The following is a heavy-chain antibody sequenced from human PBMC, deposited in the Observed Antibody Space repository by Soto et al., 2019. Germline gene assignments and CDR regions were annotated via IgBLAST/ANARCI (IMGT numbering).Heavy chain of an antibody. CDR3: ARARAAAAGPFDY. CDR1: GFTFSSYS. V-gene: IGHV3-21*01. CDR2: ISSSSSYI. D-gene: IGHD6-13*01. Sequence: EVQLVESGGGLVKPGGSLRLSCAASGFTFSSYSMNWVRQAPGKGLEWVSSISSSSSYIYYADSVKGRFTISRDNAKNSLYLQMNGLRAEDTAVYYCARARAAAAGPFDYWGQGTLVTVSS. J-gene: IGHJ4*02.